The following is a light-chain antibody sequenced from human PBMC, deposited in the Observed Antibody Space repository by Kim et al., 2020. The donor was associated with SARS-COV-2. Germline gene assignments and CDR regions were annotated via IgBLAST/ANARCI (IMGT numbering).Light chain of an antibody. J-gene: IGKJ1*01. V-gene: IGKV1-17*01. CDR2: AAS. Sequence: DIQMTQSPSSLAACVGDRVTITCRASQGIRKDLGWYQQKPGKAPKRLIYAASTLQRGVPSRFSASGSGTEFTRTISSLQPEDFATYFSLQHNSYPPTFGQGTKVDIK. CDR1: QGIRKD. CDR3: LQHNSYPPT.